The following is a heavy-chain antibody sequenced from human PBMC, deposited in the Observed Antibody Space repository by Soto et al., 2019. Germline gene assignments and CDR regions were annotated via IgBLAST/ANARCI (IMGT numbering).Heavy chain of an antibody. V-gene: IGHV1-69*13. D-gene: IGHD5-18*01. Sequence: ASVKGSCKASGGTFSSYSISWGRQAPGQGLEWMGGIIPIFGTANYAQKFQGRVTITADESTSTAYMELSSLRSEDTAVYYCARDLNVDTAMDLYYYYGMDVWGQGTTVTVSS. J-gene: IGHJ6*02. CDR2: IIPIFGTA. CDR1: GGTFSSYS. CDR3: ARDLNVDTAMDLYYYYGMDV.